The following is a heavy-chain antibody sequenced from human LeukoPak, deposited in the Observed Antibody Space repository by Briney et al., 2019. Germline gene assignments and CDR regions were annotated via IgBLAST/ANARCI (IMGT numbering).Heavy chain of an antibody. D-gene: IGHD2-15*01. Sequence: PSETLSLTCTVSGGSISSSRYYWGWIRQPPGKGLEWIGSIYYSGSTYYNPSLKSRVTISVATSKNQFSLKLRSVTAADTAVYYCARDITTRRLAATNWFDPWGQGTLVTVSS. CDR1: GGSISSSRYY. J-gene: IGHJ5*02. CDR3: ARDITTRRLAATNWFDP. CDR2: IYYSGST. V-gene: IGHV4-39*02.